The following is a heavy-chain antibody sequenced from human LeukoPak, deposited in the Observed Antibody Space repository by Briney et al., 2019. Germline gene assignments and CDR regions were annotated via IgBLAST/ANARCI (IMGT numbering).Heavy chain of an antibody. D-gene: IGHD5-24*01. CDR2: ISVYNGNT. J-gene: IGHJ4*02. CDR1: GYTFTSYG. CDR3: ARDLGEMATSRYYFDY. Sequence: EASVKASCKASGYTFTSYGISWVRQAPGQGLEWMGLISVYNGNTNYAQKLQGRVTMTTDTSTSTAYMELRGLRADDTAVYYCARDLGEMATSRYYFDYWGQGTLVTVSS. V-gene: IGHV1-18*01.